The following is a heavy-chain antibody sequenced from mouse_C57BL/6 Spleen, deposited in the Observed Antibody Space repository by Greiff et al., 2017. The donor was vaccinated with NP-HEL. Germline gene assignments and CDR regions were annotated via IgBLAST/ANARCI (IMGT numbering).Heavy chain of an antibody. CDR1: GYAFSSSW. CDR3: ARGAQLTDY. Sequence: VQLQESGPELVKPGASVKISCKASGYAFSSSWMNWVKQRPGKGLEWIGRIYPGDGDTNYNGKFKGKATLTADKSSSTAYMQLSSLTSEDSAVYFCARGAQLTDYWGHGTTLTVSS. CDR2: IYPGDGDT. J-gene: IGHJ2*01. V-gene: IGHV1-82*01. D-gene: IGHD3-1*01.